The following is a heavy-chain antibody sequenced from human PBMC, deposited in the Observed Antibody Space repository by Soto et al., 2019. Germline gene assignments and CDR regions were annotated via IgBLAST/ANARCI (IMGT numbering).Heavy chain of an antibody. Sequence: GGSLRLSCAAFGFTFSSYAMSWVRQAPGKGLEWVSAISGSGGSTYYADSVKGRFTISRDNSKNTLYLQMNSLRAEDTAVYYCAKDRQLVRGGDYWGQGTLVTVSS. V-gene: IGHV3-23*01. J-gene: IGHJ4*02. CDR3: AKDRQLVRGGDY. CDR1: GFTFSSYA. D-gene: IGHD6-6*01. CDR2: ISGSGGST.